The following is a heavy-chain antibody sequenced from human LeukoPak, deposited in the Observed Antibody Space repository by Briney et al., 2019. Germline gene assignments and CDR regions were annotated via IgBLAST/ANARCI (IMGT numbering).Heavy chain of an antibody. CDR1: GGSFSGYY. V-gene: IGHV4-34*01. CDR3: ARDARWIQLWPYDAFDI. D-gene: IGHD5-18*01. CDR2: INHSGST. Sequence: SETLSLTCAVYGGSFSGYYWSWIRQPPGKGLEWIGEINHSGSTNYNPSLKSRVTMSVDTSKNQFSLKLSSVTAADTAVYYCARDARWIQLWPYDAFDIWGQGTMVTVSS. J-gene: IGHJ3*02.